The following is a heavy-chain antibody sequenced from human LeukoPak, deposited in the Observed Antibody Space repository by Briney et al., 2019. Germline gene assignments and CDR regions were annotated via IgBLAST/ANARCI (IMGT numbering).Heavy chain of an antibody. J-gene: IGHJ4*02. V-gene: IGHV4-34*01. CDR3: AREFPTEDIVVVPAATPLIHFDY. D-gene: IGHD2-2*01. CDR1: GGSFSGYY. CDR2: INHSGST. Sequence: SETLSLTCAVYGGSFSGYYWSWIRQPPGKGLEWIGEINHSGSTNYNPSLKSRVTISVDTSKNQFSLKLSSVTAADTAVYYCAREFPTEDIVVVPAATPLIHFDYCGQGTLVTVSS.